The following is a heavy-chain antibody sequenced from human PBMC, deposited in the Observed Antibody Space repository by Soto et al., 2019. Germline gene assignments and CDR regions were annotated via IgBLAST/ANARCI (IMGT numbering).Heavy chain of an antibody. CDR3: TKQKGDSRTYNGMDG. V-gene: IGHV6-1*01. CDR2: AYYRSQWYY. D-gene: IGHD2-21*02. CDR1: GDSVSSNSAA. Sequence: QVQLQQSGPGLVKPSQTLSLTCAISGDSVSSNSAAWNWIRQSPSRGLEWLGRAYYRSQWYYDSAVSVRSRITVIPDTSKNQFSLQLNSVPPEDTAVYFCTKQKGDSRTYNGMDGWGQGTTVTVSS. J-gene: IGHJ6*02.